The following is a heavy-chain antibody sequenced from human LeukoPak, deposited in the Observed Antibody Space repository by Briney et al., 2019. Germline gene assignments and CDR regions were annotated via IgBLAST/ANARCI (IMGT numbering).Heavy chain of an antibody. Sequence: PGGSLRLSCAASGFTFSSYAMNWVRQAPGKGLKWVSGISESGAITHYADSVKGRFTISRDNSKTTVFLQMNSLRAEDTAVYYCARSSLQYSGSPGYWGQGILVTVSS. CDR2: ISESGAIT. CDR1: GFTFSSYA. D-gene: IGHD1-26*01. CDR3: ARSSLQYSGSPGY. V-gene: IGHV3-23*01. J-gene: IGHJ4*02.